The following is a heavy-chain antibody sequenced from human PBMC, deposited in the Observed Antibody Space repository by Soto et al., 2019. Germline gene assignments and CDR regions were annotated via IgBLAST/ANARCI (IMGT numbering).Heavy chain of an antibody. Sequence: ASVKVSCKASGYTFTSYYMHWVRQAPGQGLERMGIINPSGGSTSYAQKFQGRVTMTRDTSTSTVYMELSSLRSEDTAVYYCARAEVRDIYYYYGMDVWGQGTTVTVSS. D-gene: IGHD3-10*01. V-gene: IGHV1-46*01. CDR2: INPSGGST. CDR1: GYTFTSYY. CDR3: ARAEVRDIYYYYGMDV. J-gene: IGHJ6*02.